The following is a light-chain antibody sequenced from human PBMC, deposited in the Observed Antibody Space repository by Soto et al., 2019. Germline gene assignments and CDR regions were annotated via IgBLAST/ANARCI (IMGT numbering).Light chain of an antibody. CDR2: SYN. J-gene: IGLJ1*01. V-gene: IGLV1-44*01. CDR1: SSNIGSNT. CDR3: ASLDDSLNGYV. Sequence: QSVLTQPPSASGTPGQRVTISCSGSSSNIGSNTVNWYQQLPGTAPKLLIYSYNQLPSGVPDRFSGSKYVTSASLAISGLQSEDEADYYCASLDDSLNGYVFGTWTKGTV.